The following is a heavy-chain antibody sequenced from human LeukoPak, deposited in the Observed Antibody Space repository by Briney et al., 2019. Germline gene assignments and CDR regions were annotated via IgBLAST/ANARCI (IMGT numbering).Heavy chain of an antibody. J-gene: IGHJ4*02. CDR3: ARGDYGDYYFDY. D-gene: IGHD4-17*01. CDR1: GVSISSGSYY. V-gene: IGHV4-61*02. CDR2: IYTSGSN. Sequence: SQTLSLTCAVSGVSISSGSYYWGCIRPPAGKGLEWIGRIYTSGSNNYNPSLKTRFTITENTSKNRFSLKRSAGAAADTAVYYCARGDYGDYYFDYGGQGTLVTVSS.